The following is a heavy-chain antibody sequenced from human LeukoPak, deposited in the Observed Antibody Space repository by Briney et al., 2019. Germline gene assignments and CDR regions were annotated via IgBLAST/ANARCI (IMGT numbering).Heavy chain of an antibody. D-gene: IGHD5-18*01. V-gene: IGHV3-64*01. CDR3: ARARGYRYRYYFDY. CDR2: ISSNGGST. J-gene: IGHJ4*02. CDR1: GFTFSSYA. Sequence: PGGSLRLSCAASGFTFSSYAMHWVRQAPGKGLEYVSAISSNGGSTYYANSVKGRFTISRDNSKNTLYLQMGSLRAEDMAVYYCARARGYRYRYYFDYWGQGTLVTVSS.